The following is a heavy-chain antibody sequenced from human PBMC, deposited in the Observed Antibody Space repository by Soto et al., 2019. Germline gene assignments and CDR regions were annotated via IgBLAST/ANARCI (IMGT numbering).Heavy chain of an antibody. CDR2: INHSGST. CDR3: ARELVHRGWLFQH. Sequence: SETLSLTCAVYGGSFSGYYWSWIRQPPGKGLEWIGEINHSGSTNYNPSLKSRVTISVDTSKNQFSLKLSSVTAADTAVYYCARELVHRGWLFQHWGQGTRVTVSS. CDR1: GGSFSGYY. V-gene: IGHV4-34*01. D-gene: IGHD6-19*01. J-gene: IGHJ1*01.